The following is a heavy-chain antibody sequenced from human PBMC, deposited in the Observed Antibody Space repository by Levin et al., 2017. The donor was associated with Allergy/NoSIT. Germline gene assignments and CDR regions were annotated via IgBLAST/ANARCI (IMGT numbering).Heavy chain of an antibody. J-gene: IGHJ4*02. CDR3: ARPSSSWAFDY. Sequence: SETLSLTCTVSGGSISSYYWSWIRQPPGKGLEWIGYIYYSGSTNYNPSLKSRVTISVDTSKNQFSLKVSSVTAADTAVYYCARPSSSWAFDYWGQGTLVTVSS. V-gene: IGHV4-59*01. D-gene: IGHD6-13*01. CDR1: GGSISSYY. CDR2: IYYSGST.